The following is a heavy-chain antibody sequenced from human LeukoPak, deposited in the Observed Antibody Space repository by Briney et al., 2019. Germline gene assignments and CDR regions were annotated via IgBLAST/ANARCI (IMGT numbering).Heavy chain of an antibody. Sequence: GGSLRLSCAASGFTFSTYAMNWARQAPGKGLEWVSGITGNGATIRYADSVKGRFTISRDNSKNTLFLQMTSLRAEDTAVYYCAKDKVPDSCWEIDYWGQGTLVTVSS. CDR3: AKDKVPDSCWEIDY. D-gene: IGHD2-15*01. CDR2: ITGNGATI. J-gene: IGHJ4*02. CDR1: GFTFSTYA. V-gene: IGHV3-23*01.